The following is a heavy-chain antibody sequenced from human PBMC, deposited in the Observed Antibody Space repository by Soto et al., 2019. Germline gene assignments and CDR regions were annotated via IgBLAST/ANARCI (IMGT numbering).Heavy chain of an antibody. CDR2: ISAYNGNT. V-gene: IGHV1-18*01. J-gene: IGHJ4*02. Sequence: SVKVSCKASGYTFTSYGISWVRQAPGQGLEWMGWISAYNGNTNYAQKLQGRVTMTTDTSTSTAYMELRSLRSDDTAVYYCARDLTVTTPTTFDYWGQGTRVTVSS. CDR3: ARDLTVTTPTTFDY. D-gene: IGHD4-17*01. CDR1: GYTFTSYG.